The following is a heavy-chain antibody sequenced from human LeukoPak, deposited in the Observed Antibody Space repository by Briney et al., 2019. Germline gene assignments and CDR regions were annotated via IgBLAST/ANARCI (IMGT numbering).Heavy chain of an antibody. CDR2: IYTSGST. D-gene: IGHD2-21*01. CDR3: ARDRCGGDCYSDAFDI. CDR1: GGSISSGSYY. J-gene: IGHJ3*02. Sequence: PSETLSLTCTVSGGSISSGSYYWSWIRQPAGKGLEWIGRIYTSGSTNYNPSLKSRVTISVDTSKNQFSLKLSSVTAADTAVYYCARDRCGGDCYSDAFDIWGQGTMVTASS. V-gene: IGHV4-61*02.